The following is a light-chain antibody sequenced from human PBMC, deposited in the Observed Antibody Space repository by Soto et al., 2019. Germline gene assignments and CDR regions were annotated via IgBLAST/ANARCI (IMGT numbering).Light chain of an antibody. Sequence: QSALTQPASVSGSPGQSITISCTGTSSDIGDYNFVSWYQQHPGKAPKLMLYEVTYRPSGVSNRFSGSKSGNTASLTISGLQAEDEADYYCSSYTASSTLEVFGGGTKLTVL. CDR2: EVT. V-gene: IGLV2-14*01. J-gene: IGLJ3*02. CDR3: SSYTASSTLEV. CDR1: SSDIGDYNF.